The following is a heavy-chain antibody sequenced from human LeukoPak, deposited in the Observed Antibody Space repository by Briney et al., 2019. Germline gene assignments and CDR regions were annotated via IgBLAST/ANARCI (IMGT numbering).Heavy chain of an antibody. CDR1: GYDFSSYW. CDR2: LDPSDSYT. CDR3: ARQVPRQHVASGAMDV. V-gene: IGHV5-10-1*01. J-gene: IGHJ6*04. Sequence: GESLKISCKGSGYDFSSYWIAWVRQMPGKGLEWMARLDPSDSYTNYSPSFQGHVTISADKSISTAYLQWSSLKAADTAIYYCARQVPRQHVASGAMDVWGKGTTVTVSS. D-gene: IGHD1-1*01.